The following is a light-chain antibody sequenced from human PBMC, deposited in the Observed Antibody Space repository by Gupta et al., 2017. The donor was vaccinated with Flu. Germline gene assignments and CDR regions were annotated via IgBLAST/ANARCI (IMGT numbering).Light chain of an antibody. J-gene: IGKJ1*01. CDR2: DAS. V-gene: IGKV3-11*01. Sequence: EIVLTQSPATLSLSPVERATLSCRASQSVSSYLAWYQQKPGQAPRLLIYDASNRDTGISARFSGSGYGKYLTLTSSSREQEDFAGYYCQQRSNWPPWTFGQGTKVEIK. CDR1: QSVSSY. CDR3: QQRSNWPPWT.